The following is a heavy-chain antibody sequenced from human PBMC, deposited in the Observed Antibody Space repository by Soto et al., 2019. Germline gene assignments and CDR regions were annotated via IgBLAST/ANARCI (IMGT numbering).Heavy chain of an antibody. D-gene: IGHD3-9*01. Sequence: QVQLVQSGAEVKKPGASVKVSCKASGYTFTSYGISWVRQAPGQGLEWMGWISAYNGNTNYAQKLQGRVTMTTDTSTSTAYMELRSLRSDDTAVDYCARTGYYDILTGYQPNYYYYGMDVWGQGTTVTVSS. J-gene: IGHJ6*02. CDR2: ISAYNGNT. CDR1: GYTFTSYG. CDR3: ARTGYYDILTGYQPNYYYYGMDV. V-gene: IGHV1-18*01.